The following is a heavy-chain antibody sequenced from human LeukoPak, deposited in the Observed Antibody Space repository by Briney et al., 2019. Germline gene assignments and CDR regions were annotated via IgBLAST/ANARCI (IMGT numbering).Heavy chain of an antibody. CDR3: ARMYDFWTYYYYMDV. CDR1: GFTFSSYS. D-gene: IGHD3-3*01. V-gene: IGHV3-21*01. CDR2: ISSSSSYI. Sequence: PGGSLRLSCAASGFTFSSYSMNWVRQAPGKGLEWVSSISSSSSYIYYADSVKGRFTISRDNAKNSLYLQMNSLRAEDTAVYYCARMYDFWTYYYYMDVWGKGTTVTVSS. J-gene: IGHJ6*03.